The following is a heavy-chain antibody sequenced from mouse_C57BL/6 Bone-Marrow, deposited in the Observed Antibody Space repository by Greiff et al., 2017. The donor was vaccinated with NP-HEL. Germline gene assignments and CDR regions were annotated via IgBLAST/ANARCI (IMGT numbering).Heavy chain of an antibody. CDR1: GYTFTSYA. Sequence: QVQLQQSGPELVKPGASVKLSCKASGYTFTSYAINWVKQRPGQGLEWIGWIYPRDGSTKYNEKFKGKATLTVDTSSSTAYMELHSLTSEDSAVDFCANYGSSPYYAMDYWGQGTSVTVSS. CDR3: ANYGSSPYYAMDY. D-gene: IGHD1-1*01. J-gene: IGHJ4*01. V-gene: IGHV1-85*01. CDR2: IYPRDGST.